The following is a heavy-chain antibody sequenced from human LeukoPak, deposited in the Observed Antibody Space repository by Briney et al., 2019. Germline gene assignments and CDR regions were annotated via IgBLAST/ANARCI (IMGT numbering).Heavy chain of an antibody. V-gene: IGHV1-18*01. J-gene: IGHJ4*02. CDR3: ARDFRRLRNFDY. CDR2: ISAYNGNT. Sequence: ASVKVSCKASGGTFSSYAISWVRQAPGQGLEWMGWISAYNGNTNYAQKLQGRVTMTTDTSTSTAYMELRSLRSDDTAVYYCARDFRRLRNFDYWGQGTLVTVSS. D-gene: IGHD2-21*01. CDR1: GGTFSSYA.